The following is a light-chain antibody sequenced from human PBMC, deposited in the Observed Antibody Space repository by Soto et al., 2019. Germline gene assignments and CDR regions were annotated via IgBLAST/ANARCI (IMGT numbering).Light chain of an antibody. CDR3: QQYFTSPLT. V-gene: IGKV3-20*01. J-gene: IGKJ4*01. CDR2: GVS. CDR1: QSVSSNY. Sequence: EVVLTQSPGTLSLSPGERATLSCRASQSVSSNYLAWYQQKPGQAPRLLIYGVSTRATGTPDRFSGSGSGTGFSLTISRLEPEDFAMYYCQQYFTSPLTFGGGTKVDIK.